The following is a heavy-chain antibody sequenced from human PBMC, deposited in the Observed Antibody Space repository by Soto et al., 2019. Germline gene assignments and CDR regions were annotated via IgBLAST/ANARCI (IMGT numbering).Heavy chain of an antibody. Sequence: PGESLKISCKGSGYSFTSYWISWVRQMPGKGLEWVGRIDPSDSYTNYSPSFQGHVTISADKSISTAYLQWSSLKASDTAMYYCARQSMHSRGYSGYDTDYWGQGTLVTVSS. CDR1: GYSFTSYW. J-gene: IGHJ4*02. CDR3: ARQSMHSRGYSGYDTDY. D-gene: IGHD5-12*01. V-gene: IGHV5-10-1*01. CDR2: IDPSDSYT.